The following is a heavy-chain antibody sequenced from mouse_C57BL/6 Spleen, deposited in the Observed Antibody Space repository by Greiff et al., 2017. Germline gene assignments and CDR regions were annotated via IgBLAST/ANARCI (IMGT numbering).Heavy chain of an antibody. Sequence: QLQESGPELVKPGASVKISCKASGYSFTDYNMNWVKQSNGKSLEWIGVINPNYGTTSYNQKFKGKATLTVDQSSSTAYMELNSLTSEDSAVYYCARGYYYGSSYGYWYFDVWGTGTTVTVSS. CDR3: ARGYYYGSSYGYWYFDV. CDR2: INPNYGTT. J-gene: IGHJ1*03. CDR1: GYSFTDYN. V-gene: IGHV1-39*01. D-gene: IGHD1-1*01.